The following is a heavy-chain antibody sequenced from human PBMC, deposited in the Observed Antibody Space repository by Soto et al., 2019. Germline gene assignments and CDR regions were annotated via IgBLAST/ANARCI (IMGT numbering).Heavy chain of an antibody. D-gene: IGHD4-17*01. CDR2: ISYDGSNK. Sequence: QVQLVESGGGVVQPGRSLRLSCAASGFTFSSYGMHWVRQAPGKGLEWVAVISYDGSNKYYADSVKGRFTISRDNSKNTLYLQMNSLRAEDTAVYYCAKDLSASAGGWNDYEEDYWGQGTLVTVSS. CDR1: GFTFSSYG. J-gene: IGHJ4*02. V-gene: IGHV3-30*18. CDR3: AKDLSASAGGWNDYEEDY.